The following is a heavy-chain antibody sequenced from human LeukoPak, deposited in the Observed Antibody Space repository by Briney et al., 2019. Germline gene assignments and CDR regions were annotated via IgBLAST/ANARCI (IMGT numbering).Heavy chain of an antibody. Sequence: MSSETLSLICAVSGYSISSGYYWGWIRQPPGKGLEWVGSIFHSGSTYYNPSLKSRVTISVDTSKNQCSLKLSSVTAADTAVYYCARDRGVAVAGPPGYWGQGTLVTVPS. D-gene: IGHD6-19*01. CDR3: ARDRGVAVAGPPGY. CDR1: GYSISSGYY. CDR2: IFHSGST. V-gene: IGHV4-38-2*02. J-gene: IGHJ4*02.